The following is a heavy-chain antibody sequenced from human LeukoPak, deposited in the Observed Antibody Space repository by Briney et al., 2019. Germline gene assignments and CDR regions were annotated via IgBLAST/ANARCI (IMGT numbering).Heavy chain of an antibody. J-gene: IGHJ4*02. V-gene: IGHV3-48*01. CDR3: ARDSKGAIAAAGIGKY. CDR2: ISSSSSTI. D-gene: IGHD6-13*01. CDR1: GFTFSSYS. Sequence: GGSLRLSCAASGFTFSSYSMNWVRQAPGKGLEWVSYISSSSSTIYYADSVKGRFTISRDNAKNSLYLQMNSLRAEDTAVYYCARDSKGAIAAAGIGKYWGQGTLVTVSS.